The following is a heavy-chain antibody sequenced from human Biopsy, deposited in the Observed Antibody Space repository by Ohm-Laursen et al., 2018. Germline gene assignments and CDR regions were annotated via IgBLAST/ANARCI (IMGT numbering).Heavy chain of an antibody. CDR1: GFTFSSFA. D-gene: IGHD2-2*02. J-gene: IGHJ4*02. V-gene: IGHV3-23*01. CDR2: ISDSGGST. Sequence: GSLRLSCTASGFTFSSFAVSWVRQAPGKGLVWVSGISDSGGSTHYADSVKGRFSISRDTSKNTLYLQMNSLRAGDTAMYYCAKGGYCTTTSCYMDVDYWGQGTLVTVSS. CDR3: AKGGYCTTTSCYMDVDY.